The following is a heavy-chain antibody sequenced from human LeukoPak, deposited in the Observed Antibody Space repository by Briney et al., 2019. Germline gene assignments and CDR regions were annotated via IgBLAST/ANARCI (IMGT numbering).Heavy chain of an antibody. J-gene: IGHJ4*02. CDR3: AKSHATDTTTENDY. CDR2: ISYDGSNK. CDR1: GFTFSSYA. D-gene: IGHD1-26*01. Sequence: GGSLRLSCAASGFTFSSYAMHWVRQAPGKGLEWVAVISYDGSNKYYADSVKGRFTLSRDNSKNTLYLQMNSLRAEDTAVYYCAKSHATDTTTENDYWGQGTLVTVSS. V-gene: IGHV3-30-3*02.